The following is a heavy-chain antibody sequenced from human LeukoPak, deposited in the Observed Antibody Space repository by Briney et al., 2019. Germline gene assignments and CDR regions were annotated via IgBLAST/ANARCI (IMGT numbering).Heavy chain of an antibody. CDR2: SDPEDDET. J-gene: IGHJ4*02. CDR3: ATRLRGISFDY. Sequence: ASVKVSCKVSGYTLTELSMHWVRQAPGKGLEWMGGSDPEDDETFYAQRFQGRVTMTEDISTDTGYMGLSNLRSEDTAIYYCATRLRGISFDYWGQGTLVTVSS. CDR1: GYTLTELS. V-gene: IGHV1-24*01. D-gene: IGHD1-26*01.